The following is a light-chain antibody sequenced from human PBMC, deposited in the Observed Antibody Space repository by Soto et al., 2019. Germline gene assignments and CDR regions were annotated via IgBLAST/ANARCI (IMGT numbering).Light chain of an antibody. Sequence: LVMTHSPVTLSVSPGQRSTLSFSSSQSVSSNLAWYQQKPGQAPRLLIYDASNRATGIPARFSGSGSGTDFTLTISSLEPEDFAVYYCQQRSNWPPITFGQGTRLEIK. CDR2: DAS. CDR1: QSVSSN. V-gene: IGKV3-11*01. CDR3: QQRSNWPPIT. J-gene: IGKJ5*01.